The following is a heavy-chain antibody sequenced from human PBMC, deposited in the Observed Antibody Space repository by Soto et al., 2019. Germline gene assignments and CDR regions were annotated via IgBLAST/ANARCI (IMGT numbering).Heavy chain of an antibody. CDR1: GFIFSDYY. CDR3: AKDRGGSQGVGAVDI. D-gene: IGHD2-15*01. CDR2: ISSSESII. V-gene: IGHV3-11*01. Sequence: QVQLVESGGDLVKPEGSLRLSCAASGFIFSDYYMSWIRQAPGKGLEWVSYISSSESIIYYADSVKGRFTISRDNAKKSVYLQMNNLRAEDTAVYYCAKDRGGSQGVGAVDIWGQGTMVTVSS. J-gene: IGHJ3*02.